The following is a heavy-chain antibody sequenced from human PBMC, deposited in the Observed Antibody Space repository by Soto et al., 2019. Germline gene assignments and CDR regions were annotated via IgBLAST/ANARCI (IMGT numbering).Heavy chain of an antibody. J-gene: IGHJ4*02. CDR2: ISAYNGKT. D-gene: IGHD2-2*01. CDR1: GYTFTSYG. Sequence: QVQLVQSGAAVKKPGASVKVSCKASGYTFTSYGITWVRQAPGQGLEWMGWISAYNGKTNYAQQLQGRVSMTTDTSTSTAYMELRSQRSDDTAVYCCVRAVVPAASGLCSDYWGQGTLVTVSS. CDR3: VRAVVPAASGLCSDY. V-gene: IGHV1-18*01.